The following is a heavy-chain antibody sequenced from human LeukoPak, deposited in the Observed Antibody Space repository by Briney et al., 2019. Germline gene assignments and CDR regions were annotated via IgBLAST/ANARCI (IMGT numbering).Heavy chain of an antibody. CDR1: GFTFSSYE. V-gene: IGHV3-21*01. D-gene: IGHD3-3*01. CDR2: ISISSNYI. J-gene: IGHJ3*02. Sequence: PGGSLRLSCAASGFTFSSYEMNWVRQAPGKGLEWVSSISISSNYIYYTDSVKGRFTISRDNAKNSLYLQMNSLRAEDTAVYYCARGSRFGVVERDAFDIWGQGTMVTVSS. CDR3: ARGSRFGVVERDAFDI.